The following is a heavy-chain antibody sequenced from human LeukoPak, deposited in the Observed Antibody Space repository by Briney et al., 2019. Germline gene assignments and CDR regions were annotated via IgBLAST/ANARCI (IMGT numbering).Heavy chain of an antibody. Sequence: GGSLRLSCAVSGFAFSISSMNWVRPAPGKGLEWVSSISSSSSYIYYADSVKGRFTISRDNAKNSLYLQMDSLRAEDTAVYYCAASDDLWSGMDNWGQGTLVTVSS. CDR2: ISSSSSYI. V-gene: IGHV3-21*01. J-gene: IGHJ4*02. D-gene: IGHD3-3*01. CDR3: AASDDLWSGMDN. CDR1: GFAFSISS.